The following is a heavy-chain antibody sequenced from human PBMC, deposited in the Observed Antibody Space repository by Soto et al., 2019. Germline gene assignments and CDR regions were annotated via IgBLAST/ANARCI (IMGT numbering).Heavy chain of an antibody. Sequence: SETLSLTCTVSGGSISSYYWSWIRQPPGKGLEWIGYIYYSGSTNYNPSLKSRVTISVDTSKNQFSLKLSSVTAADTAVYYCARVPRGIIGRSGYYYVPWFDPWGQGTLVTVSS. D-gene: IGHD3-22*01. CDR3: ARVPRGIIGRSGYYYVPWFDP. CDR2: IYYSGST. V-gene: IGHV4-59*01. J-gene: IGHJ5*02. CDR1: GGSISSYY.